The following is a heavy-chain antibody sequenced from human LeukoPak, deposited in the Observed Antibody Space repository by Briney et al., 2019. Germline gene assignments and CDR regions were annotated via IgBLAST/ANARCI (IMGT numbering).Heavy chain of an antibody. CDR3: ARDLRLLWFGQRYMDV. Sequence: SETLSLTCAVYGGSFSGYYWSWIRQPPGKGLEWIGEINHSGSTNYNPSLKSRVTIPVDTSKNQFSLKLSSVTAADTAVYYCARDLRLLWFGQRYMDVWGKGTTVTVSS. V-gene: IGHV4-34*01. J-gene: IGHJ6*03. CDR1: GGSFSGYY. CDR2: INHSGST. D-gene: IGHD3-10*01.